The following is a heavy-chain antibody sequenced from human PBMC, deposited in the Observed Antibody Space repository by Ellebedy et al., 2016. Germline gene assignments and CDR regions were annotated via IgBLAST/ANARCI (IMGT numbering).Heavy chain of an antibody. Sequence: GESLKISCAASGFTVSSNYMSWVRQAPGKGLEWVSVIYSGGSTYYADSVKGRFTISRDNSKNTLYLQMNSLRAEDTAVYYCARGYCGGDCYPTYYYYYGMDVWGQGTTVTVSS. J-gene: IGHJ6*02. CDR1: GFTVSSNY. V-gene: IGHV3-66*01. D-gene: IGHD2-21*02. CDR3: ARGYCGGDCYPTYYYYYGMDV. CDR2: IYSGGST.